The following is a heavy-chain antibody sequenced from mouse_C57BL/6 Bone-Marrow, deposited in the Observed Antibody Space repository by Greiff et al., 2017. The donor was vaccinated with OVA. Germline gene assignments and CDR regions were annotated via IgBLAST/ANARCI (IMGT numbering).Heavy chain of an antibody. V-gene: IGHV1-4*01. CDR1: GYTFTSYK. CDR2: INPSSGYT. J-gene: IGHJ4*01. D-gene: IGHD6-1*01. Sequence: VQLQQSGAELARPGASVKMSCKASGYTFTSYKMHWVKQRPGQGLEWIGYINPSSGYTKYNQKFKDKATLTADKSSSTAYMQLSSLTSEDSAVYYCAAVWAMDYWGQGTSVTVSS. CDR3: AAVWAMDY.